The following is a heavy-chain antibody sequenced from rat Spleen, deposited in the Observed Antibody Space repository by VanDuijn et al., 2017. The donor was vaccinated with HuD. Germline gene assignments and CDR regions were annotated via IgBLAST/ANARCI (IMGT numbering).Heavy chain of an antibody. CDR2: IWSGGST. CDR3: ARLGDY. Sequence: QVQLKESGPGLVQPSQTLSLTCTVSGFSLTSNSVSWVRQPPGKGLEWMGAIWSGGSTDYNSALKSRLSISRDTSKSQVFLKVNSVQTEDTAMYFCARLGDYWGQGVMVTVSS. J-gene: IGHJ2*01. V-gene: IGHV2-1*01. D-gene: IGHD5-1*01. CDR1: GFSLTSNS.